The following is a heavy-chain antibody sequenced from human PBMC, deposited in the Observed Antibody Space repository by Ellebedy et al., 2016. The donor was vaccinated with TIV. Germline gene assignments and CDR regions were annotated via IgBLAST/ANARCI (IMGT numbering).Heavy chain of an antibody. CDR3: ARDGGSYSDFDY. CDR2: INPNSGGK. Sequence: AASVKVSCKASGYTFTGYYLHWVRQAPGQGLEWMGWINPNSGGKNYDQTFQGWVTMHRDTSISTAYMELSRLRSDDTAVYYCARDGGSYSDFDYWGQGTLVTVSS. D-gene: IGHD1-26*01. CDR1: GYTFTGYY. V-gene: IGHV1-2*04. J-gene: IGHJ4*02.